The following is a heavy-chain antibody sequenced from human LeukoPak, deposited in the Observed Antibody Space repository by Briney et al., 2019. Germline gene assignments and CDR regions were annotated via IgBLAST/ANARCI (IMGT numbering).Heavy chain of an antibody. Sequence: GGSLRLSCAASGFTFSSYAMSWVRQAPGKGLEWVAVISYDGSNKYYADSVKGRFTISRDNSKNTLYLQMNSLRAEDTAVYYCARDTITGTTYYYYGMDVWGQGTTVTVSS. D-gene: IGHD1-7*01. CDR1: GFTFSSYA. V-gene: IGHV3-30-3*01. CDR3: ARDTITGTTYYYYGMDV. CDR2: ISYDGSNK. J-gene: IGHJ6*02.